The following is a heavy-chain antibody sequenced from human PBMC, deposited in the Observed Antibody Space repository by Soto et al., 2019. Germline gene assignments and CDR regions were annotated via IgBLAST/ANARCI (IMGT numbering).Heavy chain of an antibody. CDR1: GYTFTSYD. Sequence: ASVKVSCKASGYTFTSYDINWVRQATGQGLEWMGWMNPNSGNTGYAQKSQGRVTMTRNTSISTAYMELSSLRSEDTAVYFCARGLYCLTAMVTFFGYWGQGTLVTVSS. V-gene: IGHV1-8*01. CDR3: ARGLYCLTAMVTFFGY. D-gene: IGHD5-18*01. CDR2: MNPNSGNT. J-gene: IGHJ4*02.